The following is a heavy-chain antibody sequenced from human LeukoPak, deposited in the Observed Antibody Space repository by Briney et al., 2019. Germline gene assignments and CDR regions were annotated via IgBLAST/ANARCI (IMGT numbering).Heavy chain of an antibody. CDR1: GYTFTGYY. CDR3: ARWTTDYYYYYMDV. J-gene: IGHJ6*03. D-gene: IGHD4-11*01. Sequence: ASVKVSCKASGYTFTGYYMHWVRQAPGQELEWMGWINPNSGGTNYAQKFQGRVTMTRDTSISTAYMELSRLRSDDTAVYYCARWTTDYYYYYMDVWGKGTTVTVSS. CDR2: INPNSGGT. V-gene: IGHV1-2*02.